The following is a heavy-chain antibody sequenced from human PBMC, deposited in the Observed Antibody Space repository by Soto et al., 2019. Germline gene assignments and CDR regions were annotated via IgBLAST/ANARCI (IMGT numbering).Heavy chain of an antibody. CDR1: GGSISSGGYY. D-gene: IGHD6-19*01. V-gene: IGHV4-31*03. Sequence: QVQLQESGPGLVKTSETLSLTCTVSGGSISSGGYYWSWIRQHPGKGLEWIGYIYYSGSTYYNPSLKSRVTISVDTSKNQFSLKLSSVTAADTAVYYCAREERRHWLVKFDYWGQGTLVSVSS. J-gene: IGHJ4*02. CDR3: AREERRHWLVKFDY. CDR2: IYYSGST.